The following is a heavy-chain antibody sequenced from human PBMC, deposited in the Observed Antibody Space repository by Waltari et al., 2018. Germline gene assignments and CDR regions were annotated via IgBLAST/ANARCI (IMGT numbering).Heavy chain of an antibody. J-gene: IGHJ5*02. CDR2: ISSSGSTI. V-gene: IGHV3-48*03. Sequence: EVQLVESGGGLVQPGGSLRLSCAASGFTFSSYDMTWVRQAPGKGLEWVSYISSSGSTIYYADSVKGRFTISRDNAKNSLYLQMNSLRAEDTAVYYCARVDYGDRNWFDPWGQGTLVTVSS. CDR1: GFTFSSYD. D-gene: IGHD4-17*01. CDR3: ARVDYGDRNWFDP.